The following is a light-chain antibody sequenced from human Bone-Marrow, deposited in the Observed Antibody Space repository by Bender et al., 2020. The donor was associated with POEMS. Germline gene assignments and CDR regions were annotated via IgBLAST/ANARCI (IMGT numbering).Light chain of an antibody. CDR1: NSVFGTYDL. V-gene: IGLV2-23*02. Sequence: QSALTQPASVSGSPGQSITISCTGPNSVFGTYDLVSWYQQRPGEAPKLIIYEITRRPSGISYRFSGSKSANTASLTISGLQAEDEGHYYCFVYTLNSPLFGGVTKLTVL. CDR3: FVYTLNSPL. J-gene: IGLJ2*01. CDR2: EIT.